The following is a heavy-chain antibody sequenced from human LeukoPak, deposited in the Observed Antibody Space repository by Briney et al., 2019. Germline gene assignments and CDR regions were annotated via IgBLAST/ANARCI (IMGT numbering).Heavy chain of an antibody. D-gene: IGHD4-17*01. CDR1: GFTFSDYD. Sequence: GGSLRLSCAASGFTFSDYDMHWVRQATGKGLEWVSAIGTAGDTYYTGSVKGRFTISRENAKNSLYLQMNSLRAGDTAVYYCARGDDYGDYVIGNWFDPWGQGTLVTVSS. J-gene: IGHJ5*02. CDR3: ARGDDYGDYVIGNWFDP. CDR2: IGTAGDT. V-gene: IGHV3-13*01.